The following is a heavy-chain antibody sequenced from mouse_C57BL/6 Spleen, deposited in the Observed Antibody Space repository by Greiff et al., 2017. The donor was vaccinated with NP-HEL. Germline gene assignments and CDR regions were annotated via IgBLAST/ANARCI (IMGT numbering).Heavy chain of an antibody. D-gene: IGHD2-5*01. V-gene: IGHV1-82*01. Sequence: QVQLQQSGPELVKPGASVKISCKASGYAFSSSWMNWVKQRPGKGLEWIGRIYPGDGDTNYNGKFKGKATLTADKSSSTAYMQLSSLASEDSAVYFCARPYSNYLYYFDYWGQGTTLTVSS. CDR2: IYPGDGDT. CDR3: ARPYSNYLYYFDY. CDR1: GYAFSSSW. J-gene: IGHJ2*01.